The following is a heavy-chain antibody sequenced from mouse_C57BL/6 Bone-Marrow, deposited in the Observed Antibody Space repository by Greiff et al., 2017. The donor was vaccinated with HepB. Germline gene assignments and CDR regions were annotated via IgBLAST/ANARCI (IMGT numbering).Heavy chain of an antibody. CDR2: IDPENGDT. J-gene: IGHJ2*01. Sequence: EVKLQESGAELARPGASVKLSCTASGFNIKDDYMHWVKQRPEQGLEWIGWIDPENGDTEYASKFQGKATITADTSSNTAYLQLSSLTSEDTAVYYCTIRTPITTVVAKDYFDYWGQGTTLTVSS. CDR3: TIRTPITTVVAKDYFDY. D-gene: IGHD1-1*01. V-gene: IGHV14-4*01. CDR1: GFNIKDDY.